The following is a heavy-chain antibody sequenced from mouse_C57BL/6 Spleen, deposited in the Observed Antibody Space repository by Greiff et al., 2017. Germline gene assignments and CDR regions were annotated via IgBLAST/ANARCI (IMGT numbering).Heavy chain of an antibody. D-gene: IGHD1-1*01. V-gene: IGHV5-9-1*02. J-gene: IGHJ3*01. CDR1: GFTFSSYA. Sequence: EVLLVESGEGLVKPGGSLKLSCAASGFTFSSYAMSWVRQTPEKRLGWVAYISSGGDYTYYADTVKGRFTISRDNARNTLYLQMSSLKSEDTAMYYCSGPDGSSPACFAYWGKGTLVTVSA. CDR2: ISSGGDYT. CDR3: SGPDGSSPACFAY.